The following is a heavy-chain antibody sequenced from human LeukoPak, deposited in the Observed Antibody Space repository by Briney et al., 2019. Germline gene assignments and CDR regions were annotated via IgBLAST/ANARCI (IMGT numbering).Heavy chain of an antibody. CDR1: GGTFSSYA. D-gene: IGHD2-2*01. CDR3: ARVKGCSSTSCYPLNYYYYYMDV. J-gene: IGHJ6*03. V-gene: IGHV1-69*06. CDR2: IIPIFGTA. Sequence: SVKVSCKASGGTFSSYAISWVRQAPGQGLEWMGGIIPIFGTANYAQKFQGRVTITADKSTSTAYMELSSLRSEDTAVYYCARVKGCSSTSCYPLNYYYYYMDVWGKGTTVTVSS.